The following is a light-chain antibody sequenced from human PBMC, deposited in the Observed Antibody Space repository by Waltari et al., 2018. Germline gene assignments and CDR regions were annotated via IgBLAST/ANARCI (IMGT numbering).Light chain of an antibody. J-gene: IGKJ2*01. CDR1: QSIWTY. CDR3: QQRSIWPYT. V-gene: IGKV3-11*01. CDR2: DAS. Sequence: EIVLTQSPATLSLSPGETATLSCRASQSIWTYLGWYQQKPGQAPRLLLFDASSRATGIPARFRGTGSGTDFTLTVSDLEPEDFGIYYCQQRSIWPYTFGQGTRLEIK.